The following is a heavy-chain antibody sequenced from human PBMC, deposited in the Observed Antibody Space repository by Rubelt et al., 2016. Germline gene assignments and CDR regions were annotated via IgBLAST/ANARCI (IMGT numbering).Heavy chain of an antibody. CDR3: VRDEYGVGGDP. CDR1: GFSFNIYE. Sequence: EVQLVESGGGLVQPGGSLRLSCAASGFSFNIYEMNWVRQAPGKGLEWVSYITASGGARKYADAVKGGFTVSRDNAKNLLYLQMNNVTDDDTALYYCVRDEYGVGGDPWGQGTLVTVSS. D-gene: IGHD2/OR15-2a*01. J-gene: IGHJ5*02. CDR2: ITASGGAR. V-gene: IGHV3-48*03.